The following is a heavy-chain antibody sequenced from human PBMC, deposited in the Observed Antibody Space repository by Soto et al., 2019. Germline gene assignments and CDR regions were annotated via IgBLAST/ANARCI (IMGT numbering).Heavy chain of an antibody. Sequence: PSETLSLTCTVSGGSISSYYWSWIRQPPGKGLEWIGYIYYSGSTNYNPSLKSRVTISVDTSKNQFSLKLNSVTAAGTAVYYCATLPTISDYYYMDVWGKGTTVTVSS. D-gene: IGHD5-12*01. CDR2: IYYSGST. J-gene: IGHJ6*03. V-gene: IGHV4-59*01. CDR1: GGSISSYY. CDR3: ATLPTISDYYYMDV.